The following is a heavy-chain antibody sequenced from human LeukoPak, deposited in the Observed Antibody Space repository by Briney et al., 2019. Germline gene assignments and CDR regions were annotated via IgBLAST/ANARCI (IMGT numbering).Heavy chain of an antibody. J-gene: IGHJ4*02. D-gene: IGHD3-3*01. V-gene: IGHV1-18*01. CDR1: GYTFTSYG. CDR2: ISAYNGST. CDR3: ARELYDFWSGYYTGMAGY. Sequence: ASVKVSCKASGYTFTSYGISWVGQAPGQGLKGMGWISAYNGSTNYAQKLQGRVTMTTDTSTSTAYMELRSLRSDDTAVYYCARELYDFWSGYYTGMAGYWGQGTLVTVSS.